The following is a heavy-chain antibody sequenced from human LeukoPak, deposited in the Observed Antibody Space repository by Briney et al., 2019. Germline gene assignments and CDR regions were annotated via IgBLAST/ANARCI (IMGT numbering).Heavy chain of an antibody. Sequence: PGGSLRLSCAASGFTFSSYAMTWVRQAPGKGLEWVSRTSGSGDIRLYADSVKGRFTISRTNSENRLYLQMNSLRADDSGVYYCANYRSGGGGYYSGLEHWGQGTQVTVSS. CDR2: TSGSGDIR. CDR3: ANYRSGGGGYYSGLEH. D-gene: IGHD2-15*01. V-gene: IGHV3-23*01. CDR1: GFTFSSYA. J-gene: IGHJ1*01.